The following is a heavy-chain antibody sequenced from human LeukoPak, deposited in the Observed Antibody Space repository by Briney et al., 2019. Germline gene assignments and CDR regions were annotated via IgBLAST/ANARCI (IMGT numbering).Heavy chain of an antibody. CDR1: GYSISSGYY. D-gene: IGHD5-12*01. Sequence: SETLSFTCAVSGYSISSGYYWGWIRQSPGKGLEWIGSVYHSGSTYYNPSLKSRVTISIDTSKNQFSLKLTSVTAADTAVYYCARVGSGYGRNFDYWGQGTLVTVPS. CDR3: ARVGSGYGRNFDY. CDR2: VYHSGST. J-gene: IGHJ4*02. V-gene: IGHV4-38-2*01.